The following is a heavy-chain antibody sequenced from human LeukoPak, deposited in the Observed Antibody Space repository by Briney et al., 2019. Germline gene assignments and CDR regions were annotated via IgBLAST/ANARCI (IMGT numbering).Heavy chain of an antibody. CDR2: IKQDGSEK. D-gene: IGHD3-22*01. CDR1: GFTFSSYW. J-gene: IGHJ4*02. V-gene: IGHV3-7*05. CDR3: ARFRYYDSSGYYYYFDY. Sequence: GGSLRLSCAASGFTFSSYWMSWVRQAPGKGLEWVANIKQDGSEKYYVDSVKGRFTISRDNAKNSLYLQMNSLRAEDKAVYYCARFRYYDSSGYYYYFDYWGQGTLVTVSS.